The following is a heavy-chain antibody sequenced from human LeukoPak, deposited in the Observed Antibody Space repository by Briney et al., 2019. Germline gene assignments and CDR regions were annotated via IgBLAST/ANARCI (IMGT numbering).Heavy chain of an antibody. D-gene: IGHD2-21*01. J-gene: IGHJ1*01. Sequence: PGGSLRLSCAASGFTFSNYGMHWVRQAPGKGLEWVAFIRYDAVNRYYADSVKGRFTISRDNSKNTLYVQMNSLKTEDTAVYYCVKDPNSTGDRSEYFQYWGQGTLVSVSS. CDR1: GFTFSNYG. CDR2: IRYDAVNR. V-gene: IGHV3-30*02. CDR3: VKDPNSTGDRSEYFQY.